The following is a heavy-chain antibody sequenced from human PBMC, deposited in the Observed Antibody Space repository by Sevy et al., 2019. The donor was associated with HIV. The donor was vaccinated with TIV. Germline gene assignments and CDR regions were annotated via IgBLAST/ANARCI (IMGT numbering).Heavy chain of an antibody. D-gene: IGHD3-3*01. J-gene: IGHJ6*03. CDR2: IYYSGST. CDR1: GGSISSYY. Sequence: SETLSLTCTVSGGSISSYYWSWIRQPPGKGLEWIGYIYYSGSTNYNPSLKSRVTISVDTSKNQFSLKLSSVTAADTAVYYCASRTILGYMDVWGKGTTVTVSS. CDR3: ASRTILGYMDV. V-gene: IGHV4-59*08.